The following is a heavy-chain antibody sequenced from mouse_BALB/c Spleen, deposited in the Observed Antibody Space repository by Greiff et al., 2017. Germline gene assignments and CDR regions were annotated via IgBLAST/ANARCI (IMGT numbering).Heavy chain of an antibody. Sequence: EVKLVESGGGLVKPGGSLKLSCAASGFTFSDYYMYWVRQTPEKRLEWVATISDGGSYTYYPDSVKGRFTISRDNAKNNLYLQMSSLKSEDTAMYYCARDYRYYAMDYWGQGTSVTVSS. V-gene: IGHV5-4*02. CDR3: ARDYRYYAMDY. CDR2: ISDGGSYT. J-gene: IGHJ4*01. D-gene: IGHD2-14*01. CDR1: GFTFSDYY.